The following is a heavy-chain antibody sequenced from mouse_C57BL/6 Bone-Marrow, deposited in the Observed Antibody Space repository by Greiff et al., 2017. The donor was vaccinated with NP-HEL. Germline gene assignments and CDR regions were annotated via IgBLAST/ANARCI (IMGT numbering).Heavy chain of an antibody. J-gene: IGHJ1*03. Sequence: EVQLVESGGGLVKPGGSLKLSCAASGFTFSDYGMHWVRQAPEKGLEWVAYISSGSSTIYYADTVKGRFTISRDNAKNTLFLQMTSLRSEDTAMYYCARGFYYGSSPYWYFDVWGTGTTVTVSS. CDR3: ARGFYYGSSPYWYFDV. D-gene: IGHD1-1*01. CDR1: GFTFSDYG. V-gene: IGHV5-17*01. CDR2: ISSGSSTI.